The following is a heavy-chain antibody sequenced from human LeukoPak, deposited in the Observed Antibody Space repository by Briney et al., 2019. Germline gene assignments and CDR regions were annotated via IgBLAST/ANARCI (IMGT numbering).Heavy chain of an antibody. CDR2: ISGSGGST. CDR3: AKDSGYSYGQLYYYYGMDV. CDR1: GFTFNSYA. D-gene: IGHD5-18*01. J-gene: IGHJ6*02. Sequence: GGSLRLSCAASGFTFNSYAMSWVRQAPGKGLEWVSAISGSGGSTYYADSVKGRFTISRDNSKNTLYLQMNSLRAEDTAVYYCAKDSGYSYGQLYYYYGMDVWGQGTTVTVSS. V-gene: IGHV3-23*01.